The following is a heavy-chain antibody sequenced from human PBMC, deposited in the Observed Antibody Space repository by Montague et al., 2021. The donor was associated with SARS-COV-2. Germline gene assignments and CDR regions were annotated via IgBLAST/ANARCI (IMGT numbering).Heavy chain of an antibody. CDR3: ARDPRYSLSWSFDY. Sequence: CAISGDSVARNRAAWEGHRHSPSRDRECVGRPYYGSKWYYDYAVSVQSRMTISPDTSKNQFSLQLSSVTPEDRAVYYCARDPRYSLSWSFDYWGQGTLGTVAS. D-gene: IGHD6-13*01. CDR2: PYYGSKWYY. CDR1: GDSVARNRAA. V-gene: IGHV6-1*01. J-gene: IGHJ4*02.